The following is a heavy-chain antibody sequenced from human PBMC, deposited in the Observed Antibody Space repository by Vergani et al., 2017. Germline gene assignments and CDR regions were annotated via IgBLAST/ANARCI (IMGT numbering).Heavy chain of an antibody. CDR3: ARGRYYDSSGYFGGAFDI. CDR1: GGSFSGYY. J-gene: IGHJ3*02. V-gene: IGHV4-34*01. Sequence: QVQLQQWGAGLLKPSETLSLTCAVYGGSFSGYYWSWIRQPPGKGLEWIGEINHSGSTNYNPSLKSRVTISLDTSKNQFSLKLSSVTAADTAVYYCARGRYYDSSGYFGGAFDIWGQGTMVTVSS. D-gene: IGHD3-22*01. CDR2: INHSGST.